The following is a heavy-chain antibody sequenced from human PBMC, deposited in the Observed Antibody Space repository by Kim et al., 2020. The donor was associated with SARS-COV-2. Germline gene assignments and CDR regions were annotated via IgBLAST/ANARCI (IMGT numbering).Heavy chain of an antibody. V-gene: IGHV1-2*02. J-gene: IGHJ4*02. D-gene: IGHD4-4*01. CDR2: INPNSDGT. Sequence: ASVKVSCKASGYTFTGYYMHWVRQAPGQGLVWMGWINPNSDGTNYAKKFQGRVTMTRDTSIRTAYMELSRLRSDDTAVYYCARDPHRGTTASGYWGQGTLITVSS. CDR3: ARDPHRGTTASGY. CDR1: GYTFTGYY.